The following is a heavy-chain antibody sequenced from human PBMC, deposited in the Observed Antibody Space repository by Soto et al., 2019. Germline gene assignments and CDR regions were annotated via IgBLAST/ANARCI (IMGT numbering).Heavy chain of an antibody. CDR3: ARGWFGPDV. CDR1: EFTFSGRS. J-gene: IGHJ6*03. Sequence: EVQLVESGGGLVQPGGSLRLSCAASEFTFSGRSVQWVRQAPGKGLVWVSGIDKVGTDSTYADSVKGRFTSSRDNAKNTVYLQMNCLRVEVTAVYYCARGWFGPDVWGKGTTVTVSS. D-gene: IGHD3-10*01. CDR2: IDKVGTDS. V-gene: IGHV3-74*01.